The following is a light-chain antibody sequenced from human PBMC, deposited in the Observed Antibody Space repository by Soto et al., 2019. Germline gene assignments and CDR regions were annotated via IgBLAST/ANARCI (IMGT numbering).Light chain of an antibody. CDR2: GAS. Sequence: EIVLTQSPGTLSLSPGERATLSCRASQSVSSTYLIWYQQKPGQAPRLLIYGASSRATGVPDRFSGGGSGIEFSLTISSLLSEDSAFYYCQQYFNWPLTWTFGPGTKVDIK. V-gene: IGKV3-20*01. J-gene: IGKJ1*01. CDR1: QSVSSTY. CDR3: QQYFNWPLTWT.